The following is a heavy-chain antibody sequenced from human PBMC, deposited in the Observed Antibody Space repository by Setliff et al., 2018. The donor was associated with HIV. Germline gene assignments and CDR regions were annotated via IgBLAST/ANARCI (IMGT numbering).Heavy chain of an antibody. J-gene: IGHJ3*02. CDR3: ARLASGGWPLEVFDI. Sequence: AASVKVSCKASGYTFTHYAISWVRQAPGQGLEYLGWISAYNGNTNYAQKVQGRITMTTDASTSTVDVELRSLTSDDTAVYYCARLASGGWPLEVFDIWGQGTMVTVSS. V-gene: IGHV1-18*01. CDR1: GYTFTHYA. D-gene: IGHD2-15*01. CDR2: ISAYNGNT.